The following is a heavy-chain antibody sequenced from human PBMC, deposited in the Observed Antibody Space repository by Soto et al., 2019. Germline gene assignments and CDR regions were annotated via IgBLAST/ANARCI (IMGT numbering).Heavy chain of an antibody. CDR2: INPNSGGT. CDR3: ARGGTMVRGALNNWCDP. J-gene: IGHJ5*02. V-gene: IGHV1-2*02. D-gene: IGHD3-10*01. CDR1: GYTFTGYY. Sequence: GASVKVSCKASGYTFTGYYMHWVRQAPGQGLEWMGWINPNSGGTNYAQKFQGRVTMTRDTSISTAYMELSRLRSDDTAVYYCARGGTMVRGALNNWCDPWGQGTLVTVSS.